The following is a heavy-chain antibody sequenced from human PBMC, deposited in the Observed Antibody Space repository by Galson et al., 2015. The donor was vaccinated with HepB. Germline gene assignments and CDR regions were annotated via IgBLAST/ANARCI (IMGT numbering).Heavy chain of an antibody. J-gene: IGHJ4*02. V-gene: IGHV3-74*01. CDR3: ARDDLTGPTFDY. CDR2: INSDGSST. Sequence: SLRLSCAASGSTFSSYWMHWVRQAPGKGLVWVSRINSDGSSTSYADSVKGRFTISRDNAKNTLYLQMNSLRAEDTAVYYCARDDLTGPTFDYWGQGTLVTVSS. CDR1: GSTFSSYW.